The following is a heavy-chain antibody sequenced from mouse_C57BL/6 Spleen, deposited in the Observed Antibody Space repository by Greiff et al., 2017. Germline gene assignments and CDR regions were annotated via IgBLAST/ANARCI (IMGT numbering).Heavy chain of an antibody. D-gene: IGHD2-2*01. CDR1: GYTFTSYW. Sequence: QVQLQQPGAELVRPGSSVKLSCKASGYTFTSYWMDWVKQRPGQGLEWIGNIYPSDSETHYNQKFKDKATLNVDKSSSTAYMQLSSLTSEDSAVYYCARRSTMVTAWFAYWGQGTLVTVSA. V-gene: IGHV1-61*01. CDR3: ARRSTMVTAWFAY. J-gene: IGHJ3*01. CDR2: IYPSDSET.